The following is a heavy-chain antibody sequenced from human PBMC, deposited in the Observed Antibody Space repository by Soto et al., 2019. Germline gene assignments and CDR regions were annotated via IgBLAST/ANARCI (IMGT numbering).Heavy chain of an antibody. CDR3: ARGRYGTDV. V-gene: IGHV4-59*01. CDR1: GGSISSYY. CDR2: IYYSGST. Sequence: SETLSLTCTVSGGSISSYYWSWIRQPPGKGLEWIGYIYYSGSTNYNPSLKSRVTISVDTSKNQFSLKLSSVTAADTAVYYCARGRYGTDVWGQGTTVTVS. J-gene: IGHJ6*02.